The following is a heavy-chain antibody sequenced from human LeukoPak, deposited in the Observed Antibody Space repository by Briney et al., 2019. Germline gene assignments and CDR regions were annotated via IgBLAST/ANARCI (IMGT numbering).Heavy chain of an antibody. J-gene: IGHJ5*02. V-gene: IGHV4-39*01. Sequence: SETLSLTCAVSGGSISTDSYYWGWIRRPPGKGLEWIASVYHSGDTYYSSSLKSRVTISVDTSKNQFSLKLTSVTAADTAVYYCARAGYCSSTSCYQKWTKLRAWFDPWGQGTLVTVSS. CDR2: VYHSGDT. D-gene: IGHD2-2*01. CDR1: GGSISTDSYY. CDR3: ARAGYCSSTSCYQKWTKLRAWFDP.